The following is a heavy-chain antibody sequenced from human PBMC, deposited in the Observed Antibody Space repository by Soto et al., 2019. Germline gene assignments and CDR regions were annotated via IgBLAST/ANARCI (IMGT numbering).Heavy chain of an antibody. D-gene: IGHD2-2*01. J-gene: IGHJ5*02. CDR1: GGSFSGYY. CDR3: ARARIVVVPAARYNSFDP. CDR2: INHSGST. V-gene: IGHV4-34*01. Sequence: QVQLQQWGAGLLKPSETLSLTCAVYGGSFSGYYWSWIRQPPGKGLEWIGEINHSGSTNYNPSLKSRVTISVYTLQNQFSLKLSSVTAADTAGYYFARARIVVVPAARYNSFDPWGQGSLVTVSS.